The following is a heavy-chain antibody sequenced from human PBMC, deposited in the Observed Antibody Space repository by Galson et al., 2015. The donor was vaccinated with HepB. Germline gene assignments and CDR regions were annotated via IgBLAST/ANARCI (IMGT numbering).Heavy chain of an antibody. CDR3: ASRFGTKNWFDP. CDR2: IIPIFGTA. Sequence: SVKVSCKASGGTFSSYAISWVRQAPGQGLEWMGGIIPIFGTANYAQKFQGRVTITADESTNTAYMELSSLRSEDTAVYYCASRFGTKNWFDPWGQGTLVTVSS. D-gene: IGHD3-10*01. V-gene: IGHV1-69*13. CDR1: GGTFSSYA. J-gene: IGHJ5*02.